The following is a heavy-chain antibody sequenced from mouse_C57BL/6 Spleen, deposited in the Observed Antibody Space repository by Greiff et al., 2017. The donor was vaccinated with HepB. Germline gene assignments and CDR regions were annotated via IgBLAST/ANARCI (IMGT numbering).Heavy chain of an antibody. V-gene: IGHV1-55*01. Sequence: QVQLQQPGAELVKPGASVKMSCKASGYTFTSYWITWVKQRPGQGLEWIGDIYPGSGSTNYNEKFKSKATLTVDTSSSTAYMQLSSLTSEYSAVYYCARVLYDYYAMDYWGQGTSVTVSS. CDR3: ARVLYDYYAMDY. J-gene: IGHJ4*01. D-gene: IGHD2-3*01. CDR2: IYPGSGST. CDR1: GYTFTSYW.